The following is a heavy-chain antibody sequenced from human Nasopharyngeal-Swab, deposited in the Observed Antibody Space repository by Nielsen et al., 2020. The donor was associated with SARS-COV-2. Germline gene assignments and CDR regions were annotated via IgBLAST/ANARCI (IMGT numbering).Heavy chain of an antibody. J-gene: IGHJ6*02. Sequence: WIRQPPGKGLEWVAVIWYDGSNKYYADSVKGRFTISRDNSKNTLYLQRNSLRAEDTAVYYCARGTCDSSGWRPGMDVWGQGTTVTVSS. V-gene: IGHV3-33*01. CDR2: IWYDGSNK. D-gene: IGHD6-19*01. CDR3: ARGTCDSSGWRPGMDV.